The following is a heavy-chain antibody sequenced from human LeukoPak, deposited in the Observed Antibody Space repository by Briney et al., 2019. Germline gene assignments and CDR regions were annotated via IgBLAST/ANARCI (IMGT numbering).Heavy chain of an antibody. J-gene: IGHJ5*02. Sequence: SETLSLTCAVYGGSFSGYYWSWIRQPPGKGREWIGEINHSGSTNYNPSLKSRVTISVDTSKNQFSLKLSSVTAADTAVYYCAREEWLSQYNWFDPWGQGTLVTVSS. D-gene: IGHD3-3*01. CDR2: INHSGST. CDR3: AREEWLSQYNWFDP. CDR1: GGSFSGYY. V-gene: IGHV4-34*01.